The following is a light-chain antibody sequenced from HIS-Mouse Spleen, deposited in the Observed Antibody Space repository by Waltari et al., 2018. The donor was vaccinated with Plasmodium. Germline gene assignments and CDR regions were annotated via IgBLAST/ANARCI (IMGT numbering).Light chain of an antibody. CDR1: SSNIGSNT. Sequence: QSVLTQPPSASGTPGQRVTISCSGSSSNIGSNTVNWYQQLPGTAPKLLIYSNNRRPPGVPDRFSGSKSVTSASLAISGLQSEDEADYYCAAWDDSLNGVVFGGGTKLTVL. V-gene: IGLV1-44*01. CDR3: AAWDDSLNGVV. J-gene: IGLJ2*01. CDR2: SNN.